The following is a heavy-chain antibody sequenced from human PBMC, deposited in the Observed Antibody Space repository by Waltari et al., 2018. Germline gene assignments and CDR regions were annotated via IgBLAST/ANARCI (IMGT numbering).Heavy chain of an antibody. D-gene: IGHD2-15*01. CDR1: GYTFIDHY. Sequence: QVQLVQSGTEVKKPGASVRVSCKASGYTFIDHYIHWVRQAPGQGLEWMGWMNPNSGGTNYAQKFQGRVTMTRDTSTSTAYMELTRMTSDDTAIYYCARDGGFDFWGQGSRVTVSS. CDR2: MNPNSGGT. CDR3: ARDGGFDF. V-gene: IGHV1-2*02. J-gene: IGHJ4*02.